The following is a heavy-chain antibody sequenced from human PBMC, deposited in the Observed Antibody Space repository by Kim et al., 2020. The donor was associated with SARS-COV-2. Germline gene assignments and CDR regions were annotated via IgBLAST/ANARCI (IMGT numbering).Heavy chain of an antibody. D-gene: IGHD2-15*01. V-gene: IGHV4-59*01. CDR2: IHYSGTT. CDR3: ARDFLMDPPFHCSGGSCHSSCFDP. J-gene: IGHJ5*02. Sequence: SETLSLTCTVSGGSISSYYWSWIRQPPGKGLEWIGYIHYSGTTNYNPSLKSRVTISVDTSKNQFSLRLSSVTAADTAVYYCARDFLMDPPFHCSGGSCHSSCFDPWGQGTLVTVSS. CDR1: GGSISSYY.